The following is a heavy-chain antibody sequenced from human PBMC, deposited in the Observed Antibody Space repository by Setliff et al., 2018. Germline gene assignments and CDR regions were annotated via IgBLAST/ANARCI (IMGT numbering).Heavy chain of an antibody. V-gene: IGHV4-39*01. CDR2: IYYSGST. D-gene: IGHD5-12*01. CDR1: GGSISSSSYY. CDR3: ARRDIVAQTSYDFWGMTDY. J-gene: IGHJ4*02. Sequence: SETLSLTCTVSGGSISSSSYYWGWIRQPPGKGLEWIGRIYYSGSTYYNPSLKSRVTISVDTSKNQFSLKLGSVTAADTTVYYCARRDIVAQTSYDFWGMTDYWGQGTLVTVS.